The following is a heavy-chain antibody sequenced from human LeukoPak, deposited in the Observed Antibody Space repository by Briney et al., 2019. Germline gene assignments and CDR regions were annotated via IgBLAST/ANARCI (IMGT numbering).Heavy chain of an antibody. D-gene: IGHD2-2*01. CDR1: GFTFSSYD. V-gene: IGHV3-30*02. CDR2: IRYDGSNK. J-gene: IGHJ4*02. CDR3: AKGVNKDIVVVPGIDY. Sequence: GGSLRLSCAASGFTFSSYDMHWVRQAPGKGLEWVAFIRYDGSNKYYADSVKGRFNISRDNSKNTLYLQMNSLRAEDTAVYYCAKGVNKDIVVVPGIDYWGQGTLVTVSS.